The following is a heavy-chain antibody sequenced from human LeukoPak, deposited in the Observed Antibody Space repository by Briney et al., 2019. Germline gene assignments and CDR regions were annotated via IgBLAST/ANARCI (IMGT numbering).Heavy chain of an antibody. V-gene: IGHV4-39*01. CDR1: GGSISSSSYY. CDR2: IYYSGST. J-gene: IGHJ3*02. CDR3: ARPLHYDSSGYPLGAFDI. D-gene: IGHD3-22*01. Sequence: SVTLSLTCTVSGGSISSSSYYWGWIRQPPGKGLEWIGSIYYSGSTYYNPSLKSRVTISVDTSKNQFSLKLSSVTAADTAVYYCARPLHYDSSGYPLGAFDIWGQGTMVTVSS.